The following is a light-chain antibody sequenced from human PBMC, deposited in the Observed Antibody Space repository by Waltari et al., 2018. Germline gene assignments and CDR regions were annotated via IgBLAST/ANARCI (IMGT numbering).Light chain of an antibody. Sequence: DIVMTQTPLSLPVTLGEPASISCRSSQSLLDSEDGNTYLEWYLQKPGQSTQLLIYEVSNRASGVPDRFSGSGSDTDFTLKISRVEAEDVGVYYCMQPLEFPYTFGQGTKVEIK. CDR1: QSLLDSEDGNTY. CDR2: EVS. CDR3: MQPLEFPYT. V-gene: IGKV2-40*01. J-gene: IGKJ2*01.